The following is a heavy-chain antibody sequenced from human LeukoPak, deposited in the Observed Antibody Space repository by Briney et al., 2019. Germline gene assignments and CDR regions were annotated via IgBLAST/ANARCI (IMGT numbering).Heavy chain of an antibody. CDR2: IKQDGSEK. CDR3: ARDIGEAYGDYGFYYYYMDV. CDR1: GFTFSSYA. V-gene: IGHV3-7*01. Sequence: GGSLRLSCAASGFTFSSYAMSWVRQAPGKGLEWVANIKQDGSEKYYVDSVKGRFTISRDNAKNSLYLQINSLRAEDTAVYYCARDIGEAYGDYGFYYYYMDVWGKGTTVTISS. D-gene: IGHD4-17*01. J-gene: IGHJ6*03.